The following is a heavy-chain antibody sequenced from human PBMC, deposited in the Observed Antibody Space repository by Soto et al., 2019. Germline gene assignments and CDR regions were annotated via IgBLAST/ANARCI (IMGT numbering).Heavy chain of an antibody. J-gene: IGHJ6*02. V-gene: IGHV1-58*01. CDR3: AAPDPDGGWYYYYYGMDV. CDR2: IVVGSGNT. D-gene: IGHD6-19*01. Sequence: SVKVSCKASEFTFTSSAVQWVRQARGQRLEWIGWIVVGSGNTNYAQKFQERVTITRDMSTSTAYMELSSLRSEDTAVYYCAAPDPDGGWYYYYYGMDVWGQGTTVTVSS. CDR1: EFTFTSSA.